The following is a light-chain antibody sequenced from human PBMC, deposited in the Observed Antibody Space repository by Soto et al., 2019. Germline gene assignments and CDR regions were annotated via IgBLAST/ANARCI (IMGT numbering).Light chain of an antibody. CDR1: QSIRSY. CDR2: AAS. Sequence: DIQMTQSPSSLSASVGDRVTITCRASQSIRSYLNWYQQKPGNAPNLLIYAASSLQSGVTSRFSGSGSGTDFTLTISNLQPEDFATYYCQQTYSVPQAFGGGTKVESK. J-gene: IGKJ4*01. CDR3: QQTYSVPQA. V-gene: IGKV1-39*01.